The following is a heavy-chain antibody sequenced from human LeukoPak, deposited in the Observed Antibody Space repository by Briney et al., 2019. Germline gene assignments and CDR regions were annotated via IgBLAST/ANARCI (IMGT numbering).Heavy chain of an antibody. CDR3: ARDAEKWLQLRRIDY. J-gene: IGHJ4*02. D-gene: IGHD5-24*01. CDR1: GYTFTSYG. V-gene: IGHV1-18*01. CDR2: ISTYNGNT. Sequence: ASVKVSCKASGYTFTSYGISWVRQAPGQGLEWMGWISTYNGNTNYAQKFQGRVTMTTDTSTSTVYMELRSLRSDDTAIYYCARDAEKWLQLRRIDYWGQGTLVTVSS.